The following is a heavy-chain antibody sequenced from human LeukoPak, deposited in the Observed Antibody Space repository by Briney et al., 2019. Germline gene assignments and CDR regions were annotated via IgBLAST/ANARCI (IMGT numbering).Heavy chain of an antibody. J-gene: IGHJ4*02. V-gene: IGHV4-4*07. D-gene: IGHD4-11*01. CDR2: IYTSGST. CDR1: GGSISSYY. CDR3: ARGGPTVTSLDY. Sequence: SETLSLTCTVSGGSISSYYWSWIRQPAGKGLEWTGRIYTSGSTNYNPSLKSRVTMSVDTSKNQFSLKLSSVTAADTAVYYCARGGPTVTSLDYWGQGTLVTVSS.